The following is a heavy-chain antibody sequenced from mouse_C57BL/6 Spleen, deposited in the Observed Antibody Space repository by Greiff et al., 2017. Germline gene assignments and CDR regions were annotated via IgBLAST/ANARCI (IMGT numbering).Heavy chain of an antibody. CDR2: IYPGGGYT. V-gene: IGHV1-63*01. CDR1: GYTFTNYW. J-gene: IGHJ4*01. Sequence: QVQLQQSGAELVRPGTSVKMSCKASGYTFTNYWIGWAKQRPGHGLEWIGDIYPGGGYTNYNEKFKGKATLTADKSSSTAYMQFSSLTSEDSAIYYCARRPSNYYYAMDYWGQGTSVTVSS. CDR3: ARRPSNYYYAMDY.